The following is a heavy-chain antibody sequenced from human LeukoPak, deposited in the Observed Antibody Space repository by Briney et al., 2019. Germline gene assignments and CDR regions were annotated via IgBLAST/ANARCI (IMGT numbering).Heavy chain of an antibody. CDR3: ARGYCSGGSCYPHAFDI. V-gene: IGHV4-59*01. CDR2: IYYSGST. CDR1: GGSISSYY. Sequence: SETLSLTRTVSGGSISSYYWSWIRQPPGKGLEWIGYIYYSGSTNYNPSLKSRVTISVDTSKNQFSLKLSSVTAADTAVYYCARGYCSGGSCYPHAFDIWGQGTMVTVSS. D-gene: IGHD2-15*01. J-gene: IGHJ3*02.